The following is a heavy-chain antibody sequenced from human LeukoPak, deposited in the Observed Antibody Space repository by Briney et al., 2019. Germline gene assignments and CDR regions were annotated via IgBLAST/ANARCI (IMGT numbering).Heavy chain of an antibody. CDR2: IWYDGSNK. CDR1: GFTFSSYG. D-gene: IGHD5-12*01. Sequence: PGGSLRLSCAASGFTFSSYGMHWVRQAPGKGLEWVAVIWYDGSNKYYADSVKGRFTIPRDNSKNTLYLQMNSLRAEDTAVYYCARANTYDSNYYYGMDVWGQGTTVTVSS. J-gene: IGHJ6*02. V-gene: IGHV3-33*01. CDR3: ARANTYDSNYYYGMDV.